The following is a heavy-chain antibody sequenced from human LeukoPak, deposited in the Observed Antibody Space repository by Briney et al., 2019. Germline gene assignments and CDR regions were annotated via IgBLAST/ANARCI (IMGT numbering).Heavy chain of an antibody. D-gene: IGHD2-2*01. CDR3: AKTTMPDFDY. Sequence: GGSLRLSCAASGFTFSTSAMSWVRQAPGKGLECVSAISGSGGSTHYADSVKGRFTISRDNSKSTLFLQMNSLRAEDTAIYYCAKTTMPDFDYWGQGTLVTVSS. CDR2: ISGSGGST. V-gene: IGHV3-23*01. CDR1: GFTFSTSA. J-gene: IGHJ4*02.